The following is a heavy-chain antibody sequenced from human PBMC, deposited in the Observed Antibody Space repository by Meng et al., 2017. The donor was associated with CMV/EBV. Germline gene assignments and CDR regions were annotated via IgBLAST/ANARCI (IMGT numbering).Heavy chain of an antibody. Sequence: SVKVSCKASGGTFSSYAISWVRQAPGQGLEWIGGIIPIFGTANYAQKFQGRVTITTDESTSTAYMELSSLRSEDTAVYYCAIAAAGFGNWFDPWGQGTLVTVSS. CDR1: GGTFSSYA. D-gene: IGHD6-13*01. CDR3: AIAAAGFGNWFDP. V-gene: IGHV1-69*05. J-gene: IGHJ5*02. CDR2: IIPIFGTA.